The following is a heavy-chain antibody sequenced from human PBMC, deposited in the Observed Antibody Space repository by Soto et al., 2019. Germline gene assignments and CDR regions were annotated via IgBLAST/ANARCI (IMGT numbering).Heavy chain of an antibody. Sequence: EVQLVESGGGLVQPGGSLRLSCAASGFTFSNYGRNWAGQSPGRGLEWVTHINAPGETKSYSDSVKGRFTISRDDAKNSLYLQMTSLKADDTAISYCARDPEGINDFDYWGQGTLVTVSS. CDR3: ARDPEGINDFDY. CDR1: GFTFSNYG. J-gene: IGHJ4*02. D-gene: IGHD2-21*01. V-gene: IGHV3-48*04. CDR2: INAPGETK.